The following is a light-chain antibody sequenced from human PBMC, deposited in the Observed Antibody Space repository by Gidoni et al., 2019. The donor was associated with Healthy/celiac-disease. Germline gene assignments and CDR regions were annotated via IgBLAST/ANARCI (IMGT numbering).Light chain of an antibody. V-gene: IGKV3-15*01. CDR3: QQYNNWHPWT. CDR2: DAS. CDR1: PSVSSN. Sequence: EIVMTQSPATLSVSPGERATLSCRASPSVSSNVARYQQKPGQAPRLLIYDASTRATGIPARFSGGGCGTEFTLTISSLQSEDFAVYYCQQYNNWHPWTFGQGTKVEIK. J-gene: IGKJ1*01.